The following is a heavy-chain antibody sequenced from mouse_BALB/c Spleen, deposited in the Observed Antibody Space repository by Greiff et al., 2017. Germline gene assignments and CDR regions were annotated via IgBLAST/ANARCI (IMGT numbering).Heavy chain of an antibody. CDR1: GYSITSDYA. V-gene: IGHV3-2*02. CDR3: ALITTEGY. J-gene: IGHJ2*01. D-gene: IGHD1-1*01. Sequence: EVQLKESGPGLVKPSQSLSLTCTVTGYSITSDYAWNWIRQFPGNKLEWMGYISYSGSTSYNPSLKSRISITRDTSKNQFFLQLNSVTTEDTATYYCALITTEGYWGQGTTLTVSS. CDR2: ISYSGST.